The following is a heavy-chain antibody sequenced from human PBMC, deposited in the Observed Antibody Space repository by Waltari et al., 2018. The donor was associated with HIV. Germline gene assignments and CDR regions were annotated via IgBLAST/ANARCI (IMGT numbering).Heavy chain of an antibody. CDR2: MYYSGST. CDR3: AGGPVAWGLEAHFFYGMNV. D-gene: IGHD7-27*01. V-gene: IGHV4-59*11. Sequence: QVQLQESGPGLVKPSETLSLTCIVSGGSFSGHYCSWIRQPPGKGLEWIGYMYYSGSTDYNPSLKSRVTMSVDTSKNQFSLKLSSVTAADTAIYYCAGGPVAWGLEAHFFYGMNVWGQGTTVTVSS. J-gene: IGHJ6*02. CDR1: GGSFSGHY.